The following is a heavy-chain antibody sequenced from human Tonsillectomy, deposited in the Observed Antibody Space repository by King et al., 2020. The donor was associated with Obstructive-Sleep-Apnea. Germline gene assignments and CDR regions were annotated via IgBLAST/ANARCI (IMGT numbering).Heavy chain of an antibody. V-gene: IGHV4-39*07. J-gene: IGHJ4*02. Sequence: QLQESGPGLVKPSETLSLTCTVSGGSISSSIYSWGWIRQPPGKGLEWIGSIYYSGSTYYNPSLKSRVTISLDTSKNQFSLKLSSVTAADTAVYYCARDDYGDNSRYFDYLGQGSLVTVSS. D-gene: IGHD4-23*01. CDR2: IYYSGST. CDR1: GGSISSSIYS. CDR3: ARDDYGDNSRYFDY.